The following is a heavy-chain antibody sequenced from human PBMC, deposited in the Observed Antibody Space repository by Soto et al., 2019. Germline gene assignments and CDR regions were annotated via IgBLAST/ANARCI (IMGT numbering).Heavy chain of an antibody. CDR1: GGTFSSYA. D-gene: IGHD3-16*01. CDR2: IIPIFGTE. Sequence: QVQLVQSGAEVKKPGSSVKVSCKASGGTFSSYAISWVRQAPGQGLGWMGGIIPIFGTETYAQKFQGRVTSTADESTSTAYMELSSLRAEDTAVYYCASGGGYYYYRMDVWGQGTTATVSS. J-gene: IGHJ6*02. V-gene: IGHV1-69*01. CDR3: ASGGGYYYYRMDV.